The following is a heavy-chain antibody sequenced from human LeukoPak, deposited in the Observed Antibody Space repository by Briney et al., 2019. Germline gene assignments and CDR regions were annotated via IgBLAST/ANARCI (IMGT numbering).Heavy chain of an antibody. CDR2: VSSNGGST. V-gene: IGHV3-64*04. CDR3: AKDPLFYYDSSGYSHYFDY. J-gene: IGHJ4*02. D-gene: IGHD3-22*01. CDR1: GFAFSTYA. Sequence: PGGSLRLSCSASGFAFSTYAMHWVRQAPGKRLEYVSDVSSNGGSTYYVDSVKGRFTISRDSSKNTLYLQMNRLIAEDTAVYYCAKDPLFYYDSSGYSHYFDYWGQGTLVTVSS.